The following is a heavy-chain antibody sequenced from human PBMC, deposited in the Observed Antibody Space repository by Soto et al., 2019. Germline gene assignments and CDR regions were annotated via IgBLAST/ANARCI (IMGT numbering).Heavy chain of an antibody. V-gene: IGHV3-23*01. CDR3: VARGSGWYHW. D-gene: IGHD6-19*01. CDR1: GFTFSSFA. Sequence: EVQLLESGGNLVQPGGSLRLSCAASGFTFSSFAMSWVRQAPGKGLEWVSVIGTSASITAYADSVRGRFTISRDNSKNTLYLQMNSLRAEDTAVYHCVARGSGWYHWGGQGTLVTVSS. CDR2: IGTSASIT. J-gene: IGHJ4*02.